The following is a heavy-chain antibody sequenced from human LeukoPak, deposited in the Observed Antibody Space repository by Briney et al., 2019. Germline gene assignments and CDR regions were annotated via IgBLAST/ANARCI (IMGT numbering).Heavy chain of an antibody. D-gene: IGHD5-18*01. CDR3: ARDLSGVTGYTYGRGIDY. CDR1: GFTVTTNY. V-gene: IGHV3-53*01. J-gene: IGHJ4*02. CDR2: IYSGGNT. Sequence: GGSLRLSCAASGFTVTTNYMSWVRQAPGKGLEWVSEIYSGGNTYYAASVKGRFSISRDTSKNTVFLQMNSLRAEDTAVYYCARDLSGVTGYTYGRGIDYWGQGTLVTVSS.